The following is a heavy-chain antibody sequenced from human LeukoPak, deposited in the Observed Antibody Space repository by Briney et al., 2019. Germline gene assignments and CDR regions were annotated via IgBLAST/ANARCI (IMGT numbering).Heavy chain of an antibody. CDR2: ISGSGGST. J-gene: IGHJ2*01. CDR1: GFTFSYYA. D-gene: IGHD3-16*02. V-gene: IGHV3-23*01. Sequence: PGGSLRLSCAASGFTFSYYAMIWVRQAPGKGLEWVSGISGSGGSTNYADSVKGRFTISRDNSKTTLYLQMNSLRTEDTAVYYCARGLLPVNWYFDLWGRGTLVTVSS. CDR3: ARGLLPVNWYFDL.